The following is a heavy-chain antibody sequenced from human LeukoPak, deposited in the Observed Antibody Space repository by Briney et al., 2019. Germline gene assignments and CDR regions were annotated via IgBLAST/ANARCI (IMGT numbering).Heavy chain of an antibody. V-gene: IGHV7-4-1*02. D-gene: IGHD6-19*01. CDR3: ATNVRVQWLVRYYFDY. CDR1: GYTFTSYA. CDR2: INTNTGNP. Sequence: ASVKVSCKASGYTFTSYAMNWVRQAPGQGLEWMGWINTNTGNPTYAQGFTGRFVFSLDTSVSTAYLQISSLKAEDTAVYYCATNVRVQWLVRYYFDYWGQGTLVTVSS. J-gene: IGHJ4*02.